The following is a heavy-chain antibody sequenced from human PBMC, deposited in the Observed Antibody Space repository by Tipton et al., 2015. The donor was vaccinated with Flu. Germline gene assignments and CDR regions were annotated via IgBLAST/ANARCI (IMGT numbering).Heavy chain of an antibody. D-gene: IGHD3-10*01. CDR2: IYYSGST. Sequence: TLSLTCTVSGGSISSYYWTWIRQPPGKGLEWIGSIYYSGSTYYNPSLKSRVTISVDTSKNQFSLKLSSVTAADTAVYYCAREHQGVISGGEEYWGQGTLVTVSS. J-gene: IGHJ4*02. V-gene: IGHV4-59*12. CDR3: AREHQGVISGGEEY. CDR1: GGSISSYY.